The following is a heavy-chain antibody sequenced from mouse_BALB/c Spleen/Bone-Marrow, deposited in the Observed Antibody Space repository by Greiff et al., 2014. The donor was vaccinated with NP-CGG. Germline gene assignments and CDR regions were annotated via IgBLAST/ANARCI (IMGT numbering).Heavy chain of an antibody. D-gene: IGHD2-2*01. Sequence: LVESGGGLVKPGGSLKLSCAASGFTFSSYAMSWVRQTPEKRLEWVATISSGGSYTYYPDSVKGRFTISRDNAKNTLYLQMSSLRSEDTAMYYCARGGGYDWYFDVWGAGTTVTVSS. V-gene: IGHV5-9-1*01. J-gene: IGHJ1*01. CDR1: GFTFSSYA. CDR2: ISSGGSYT. CDR3: ARGGGYDWYFDV.